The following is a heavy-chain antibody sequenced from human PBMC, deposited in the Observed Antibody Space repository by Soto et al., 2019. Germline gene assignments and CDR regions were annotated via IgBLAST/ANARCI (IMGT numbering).Heavy chain of an antibody. Sequence: GGSLRLSCAASGFNLGDYYMSWIRQAPGKGLECVSYISSSGSTKYHADSVKGRFTISRDNAKNSLYLQMNSLRAEDTAVYYCARDNVSPLVWGQGTLVTVSS. V-gene: IGHV3-11*01. CDR1: GFNLGDYY. J-gene: IGHJ4*02. CDR2: ISSSGSTK. D-gene: IGHD2-8*01. CDR3: ARDNVSPLV.